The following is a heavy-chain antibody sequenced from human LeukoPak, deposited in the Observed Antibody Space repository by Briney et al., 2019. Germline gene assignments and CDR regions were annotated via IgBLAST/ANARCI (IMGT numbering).Heavy chain of an antibody. CDR1: GLTFGDYA. V-gene: IGHV3-49*03. CDR2: IKSKVYGETI. J-gene: IGHJ4*02. D-gene: IGHD3-3*01. CDR3: SRASFGVVVNMYYFDY. Sequence: PGGSLRPSCAASGLTFGDYAMGWFRQAPGKGLEWLSFIKSKVYGETIEYAASVKGRFTISRDDSKSIAYLHMNSLETEDTAIYFCSRASFGVVVNMYYFDYWGLGTLVTVSS.